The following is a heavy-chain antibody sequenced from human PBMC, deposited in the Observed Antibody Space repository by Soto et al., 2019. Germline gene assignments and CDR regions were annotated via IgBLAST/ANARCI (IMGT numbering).Heavy chain of an antibody. CDR3: ARGTIAVAGYNWFDP. J-gene: IGHJ5*02. V-gene: IGHV4-31*11. CDR1: GGSISSGGSS. Sequence: PSETLSLTCAVSGGSISSGGSSWSWIRQPPGKGLEWIGYIYYSGSTYYNPSLKSRVTISVDTSKNQFSLKLSSVTAADTAVYYCARGTIAVAGYNWFDPWGQGTLVTVSS. CDR2: IYYSGST. D-gene: IGHD6-19*01.